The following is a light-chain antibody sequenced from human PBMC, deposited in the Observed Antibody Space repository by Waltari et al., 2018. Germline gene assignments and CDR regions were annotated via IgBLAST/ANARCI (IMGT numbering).Light chain of an antibody. J-gene: IGKJ1*01. V-gene: IGKV1-5*03. CDR1: QSTGPW. CDR3: QQYYSYSRT. CDR2: KAS. Sequence: DIQMTQSPSTLSASVGDRVTMTCRASQSTGPWLAWYQQIPGKTPKLLIYKASSLQSGVPSRFSGSGSGTEFTLTISSLQPDDFATYYCQQYYSYSRTFGQGTKVEIK.